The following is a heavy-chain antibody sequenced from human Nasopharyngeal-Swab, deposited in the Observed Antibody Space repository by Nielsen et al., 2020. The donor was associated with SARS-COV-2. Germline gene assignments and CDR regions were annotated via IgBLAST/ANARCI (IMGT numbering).Heavy chain of an antibody. CDR2: ISSSSSYI. J-gene: IGHJ6*03. Sequence: GESLKIPCAASGFTFSSYSMNWVRQAPGKGLEWVSSISSSSSYIYYADSVKGRFTISRDNAKNSLYLQMNSLRAEDTAVYYCARDGGEHYMDVWGKGTTVTVSS. V-gene: IGHV3-21*01. CDR3: ARDGGEHYMDV. CDR1: GFTFSSYS. D-gene: IGHD1-26*01.